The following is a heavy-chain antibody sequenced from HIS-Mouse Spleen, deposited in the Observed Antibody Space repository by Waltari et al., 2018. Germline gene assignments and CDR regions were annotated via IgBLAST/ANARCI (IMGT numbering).Heavy chain of an antibody. Sequence: QVQLVQSGAEVKKPGASVKVSCKASGYTFTGYYMHWVRQAPGQGPEWVGCINPNDRGKNHAQKFKGSVTITRETSISTAYMELSRLRSDETAVYYCARFLAFCGGDCYEGYAFDIWGQGTMVTVSS. D-gene: IGHD2-21*02. V-gene: IGHV1-2*02. J-gene: IGHJ3*02. CDR1: GYTFTGYY. CDR3: ARFLAFCGGDCYEGYAFDI. CDR2: INPNDRGK.